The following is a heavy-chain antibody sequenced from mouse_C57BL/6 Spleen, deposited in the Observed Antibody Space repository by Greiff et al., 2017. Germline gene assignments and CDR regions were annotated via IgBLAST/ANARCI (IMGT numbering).Heavy chain of an antibody. CDR1: GYAFSSYW. CDR3: ARAYYYGSSPWFAY. J-gene: IGHJ3*01. Sequence: VQLQQSGAELVKPGASVKISCKASGYAFSSYWMNWVKQRPGKGLEWIGQIYPGDGDTNYNGKFKGKATLTADKSSSTAYMQLSSLTSEDSAVYFCARAYYYGSSPWFAYWGQGTLVTVS. V-gene: IGHV1-80*01. D-gene: IGHD1-1*01. CDR2: IYPGDGDT.